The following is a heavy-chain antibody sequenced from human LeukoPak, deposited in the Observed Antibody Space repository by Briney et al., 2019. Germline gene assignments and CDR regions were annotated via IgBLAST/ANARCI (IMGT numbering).Heavy chain of an antibody. CDR2: ISGDGGST. J-gene: IGHJ4*02. V-gene: IGHV3-43*02. D-gene: IGHD3-22*01. CDR1: GFTFDDYA. CDR3: AKDLYYYDSSGYYSPDY. Sequence: GGSLRLSCAASGFTFDDYAMHWVRQAPGKGLKWVSRISGDGGSTYYADSVKGRFTISRDNSKNSLYLQMNSLRTEDTALYYCAKDLYYYDSSGYYSPDYWGQGTLVTVSS.